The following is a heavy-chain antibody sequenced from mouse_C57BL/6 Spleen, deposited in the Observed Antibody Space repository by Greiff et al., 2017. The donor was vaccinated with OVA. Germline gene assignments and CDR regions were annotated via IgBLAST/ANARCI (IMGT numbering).Heavy chain of an antibody. J-gene: IGHJ1*03. D-gene: IGHD1-1*01. CDR2: IDPSDSET. Sequence: VQLQQPGAELVRPGSSVKLSCKASGYTFTSYWMHWVKQRPIQGLEWIGNIDPSDSETHYNQKFKDKATLTVDKSSSTAYMQLSSLTSEDSAVYYCARYYYGSSPWYFDVWGTGTTVTVSS. V-gene: IGHV1-52*01. CDR3: ARYYYGSSPWYFDV. CDR1: GYTFTSYW.